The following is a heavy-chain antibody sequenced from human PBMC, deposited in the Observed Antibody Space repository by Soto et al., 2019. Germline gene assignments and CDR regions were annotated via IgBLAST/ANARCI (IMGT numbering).Heavy chain of an antibody. Sequence: SETLSLTCTVSGGSISSGDYYWSWIRQPPGKGLEWIGYIYYSGSTYYNPSLKSRVTISVDTSKNQFSLKLSSVTAADTAVYYCARVLIVVVTPDVFDYWGQGTLVTVSS. V-gene: IGHV4-30-4*01. D-gene: IGHD3-22*01. J-gene: IGHJ4*02. CDR1: GGSISSGDYY. CDR2: IYYSGST. CDR3: ARVLIVVVTPDVFDY.